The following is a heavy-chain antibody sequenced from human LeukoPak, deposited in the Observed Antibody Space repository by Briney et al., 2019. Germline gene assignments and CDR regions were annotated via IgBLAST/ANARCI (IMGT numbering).Heavy chain of an antibody. V-gene: IGHV4-4*07. CDR2: IYTSGST. Sequence: SETLSLTCTVSGGSISRYYWSWIRQPAGKGLEWIGRIYTSGSTNYNPSLTSRVTMSVDTSNNQFSLKLSSVTAADTAVYYCARVHGSGSGDDYWGQGTLVTVSS. CDR3: ARVHGSGSGDDY. CDR1: GGSISRYY. J-gene: IGHJ4*02. D-gene: IGHD3-10*01.